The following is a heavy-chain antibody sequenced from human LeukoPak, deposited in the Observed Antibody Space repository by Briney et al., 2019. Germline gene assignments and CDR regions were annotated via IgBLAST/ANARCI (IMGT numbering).Heavy chain of an antibody. D-gene: IGHD3-10*01. CDR3: DGIRGIGLGIPAEDL. V-gene: IGHV3-64D*06. CDR2: ISSNGGST. J-gene: IGHJ2*01. Sequence: KVSAISSNGGSTYYADSVKGRFTISRDNSKNTLYLQMSSLRAEDTAVYYEDGIRGIGLGIPAEDL.